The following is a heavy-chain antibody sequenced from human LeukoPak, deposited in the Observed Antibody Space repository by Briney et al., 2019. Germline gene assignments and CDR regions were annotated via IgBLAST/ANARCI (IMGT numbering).Heavy chain of an antibody. Sequence: ASVKVSCKASGYTFTSYDINWVRQATGQGLEWMGWMNPNSGNTGYAQKFQGRVTITRNTSISTAYMELSSLRSEDTAVYYCARTHPRRFYDILTGTRPYYYMDVWGKGTTVTISS. V-gene: IGHV1-8*03. J-gene: IGHJ6*03. D-gene: IGHD3-9*01. CDR3: ARTHPRRFYDILTGTRPYYYMDV. CDR2: MNPNSGNT. CDR1: GYTFTSYD.